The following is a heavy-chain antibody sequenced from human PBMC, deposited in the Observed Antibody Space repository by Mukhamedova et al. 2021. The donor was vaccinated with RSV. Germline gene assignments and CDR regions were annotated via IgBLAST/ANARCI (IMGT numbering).Heavy chain of an antibody. CDR3: ATETMGSGGYYFVPDNW. CDR2: VIPSLDIE. D-gene: IGHD3-22*01. J-gene: IGHJ5*01. Sequence: SAISWVRQAPGQGLEWMGGVIPSLDIEKYTQNFQSRVTLTADESTRTVYMELSSLRCDDTAVYYCATETMGSGGYYFVPDNW. CDR1: SA. V-gene: IGHV1-69*10.